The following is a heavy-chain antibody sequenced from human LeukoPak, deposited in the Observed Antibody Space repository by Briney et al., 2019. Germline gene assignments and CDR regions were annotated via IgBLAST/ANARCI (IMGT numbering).Heavy chain of an antibody. Sequence: GGSLRLSRAASGLTFNNAWMSWARQAPGKGLEWVGRITSKTDGGAADYAAPVKGRFTISRDYSKNTVYLQMNSLKTEDTAVYYCIHIIAAGTILGDWGQGTLVTVSS. D-gene: IGHD1-1*01. CDR1: GLTFNNAW. CDR3: IHIIAAGTILGD. V-gene: IGHV3-15*01. J-gene: IGHJ4*02. CDR2: ITSKTDGGAA.